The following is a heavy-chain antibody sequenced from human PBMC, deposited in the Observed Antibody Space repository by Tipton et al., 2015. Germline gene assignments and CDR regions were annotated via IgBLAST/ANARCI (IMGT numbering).Heavy chain of an antibody. CDR1: GFTFGDYT. V-gene: IGHV3-49*03. CDR2: IRSKAYGGTT. J-gene: IGHJ4*02. Sequence: SLRLSCTASGFTFGDYTMSWFRQAPGKGLEWVGFIRSKAYGGTTEYAASVKRRFTISRDDSKSIAYLQMNSLKTEDTAVYYCTRARGNEDSGYDFDGLGGSPVDYWGQGTLVTVSS. D-gene: IGHD5-12*01. CDR3: TRARGNEDSGYDFDGLGGSPVDY.